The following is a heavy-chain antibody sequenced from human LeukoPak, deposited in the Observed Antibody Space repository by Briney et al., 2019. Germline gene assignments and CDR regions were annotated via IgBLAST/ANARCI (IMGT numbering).Heavy chain of an antibody. Sequence: KPSETLSLTCTVSGGSISSYYWSWIRQPPGKGLECIGYIYYSGSTIYNPSLKSRVTISVDTSKNQFSLKLRSVTAADTAVYYCARHGRAVAGDFDYWGQGTLVTVSS. CDR1: GGSISSYY. CDR2: IYYSGST. V-gene: IGHV4-59*08. J-gene: IGHJ4*02. D-gene: IGHD6-19*01. CDR3: ARHGRAVAGDFDY.